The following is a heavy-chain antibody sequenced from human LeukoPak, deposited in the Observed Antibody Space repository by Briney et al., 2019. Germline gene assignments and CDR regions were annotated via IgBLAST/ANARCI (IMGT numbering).Heavy chain of an antibody. CDR3: ARDSYYYDSSGDFAFDY. CDR2: ISSSGSTI. CDR1: GFTFSSYE. Sequence: GGSLRLSCAASGFTFSSYEMNWVRQAPGKGLEWVSYISSSGSTIYYADSVKGRFTISRDNAKNSLYLQMNSLRAEDTAVYYCARDSYYYDSSGDFAFDYWGRGTLVTVFS. V-gene: IGHV3-48*03. D-gene: IGHD3-22*01. J-gene: IGHJ4*02.